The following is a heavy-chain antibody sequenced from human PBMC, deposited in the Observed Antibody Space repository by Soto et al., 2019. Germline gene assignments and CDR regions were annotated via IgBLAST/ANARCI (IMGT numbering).Heavy chain of an antibody. V-gene: IGHV4-31*03. D-gene: IGHD3-10*01. J-gene: IGHJ6*02. CDR2: IYYSGST. CDR3: ASGGRRSPGMDV. Sequence: QVQLQESGPGLVKPSQTLSLTCTVSGGSISSGGYYWSWIRQHPGKGLEWIGYIYYSGSTYYNPSLKGRVTISGDTSKNPFSLKLSSVTAADTAVYYCASGGRRSPGMDVWGQGTTVTVSS. CDR1: GGSISSGGYY.